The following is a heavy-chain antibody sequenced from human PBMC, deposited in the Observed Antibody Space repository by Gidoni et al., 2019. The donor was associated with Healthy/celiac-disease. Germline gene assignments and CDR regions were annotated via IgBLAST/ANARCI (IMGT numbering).Heavy chain of an antibody. CDR3: ARDGVHCTKGVCSGGSWFDP. CDR2: IIPIFGTA. Sequence: TFSSYAISWVRQAPGQGLEWMGGIIPIFGTANYAQKFQGRVTITADKSTSTAYMELSSLRSEDTAVYYCARDGVHCTKGVCSGGSWFDPWGQGTLVTVSS. CDR1: TFSSYA. V-gene: IGHV1-69*06. J-gene: IGHJ5*02. D-gene: IGHD2-8*01.